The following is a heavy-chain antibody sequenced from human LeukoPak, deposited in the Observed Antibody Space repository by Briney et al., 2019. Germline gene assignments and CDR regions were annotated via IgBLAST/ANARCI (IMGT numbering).Heavy chain of an antibody. J-gene: IGHJ6*03. CDR3: TRGSIAYYYMDV. Sequence: PSQTLSLTCTVSGGSISSGSYYWRWIRQPPGKGLEWIGNIYYSGSTNYNPSRKSRVTISVDTSKNQFSLKLSSVTAADTAVYYCTRGSIAYYYMDVWGKGTTVTISS. V-gene: IGHV4-61*01. D-gene: IGHD3-22*01. CDR1: GGSISSGSYY. CDR2: IYYSGST.